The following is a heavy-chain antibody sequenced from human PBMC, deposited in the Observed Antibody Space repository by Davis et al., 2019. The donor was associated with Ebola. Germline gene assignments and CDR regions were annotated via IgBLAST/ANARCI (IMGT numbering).Heavy chain of an antibody. V-gene: IGHV4-34*01. J-gene: IGHJ4*02. CDR1: GGSFSSYY. Sequence: MPSETLSLTCAVYGGSFSSYYWSWIRQPPGKGLEWIGEINPRGSTNYNPSLKSRVTISLDTSKNQFSLKVSSVTAADTAVYYCAGYGDYFLGWGQGTLVTVSS. CDR2: INPRGST. D-gene: IGHD4-17*01. CDR3: AGYGDYFLG.